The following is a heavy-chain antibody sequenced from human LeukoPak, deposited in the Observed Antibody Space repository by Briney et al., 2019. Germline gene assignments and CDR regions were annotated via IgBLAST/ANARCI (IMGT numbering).Heavy chain of an antibody. Sequence: ASVKVSCKASGYTFTSYGINWVRQAPGQGLEWMGWISAYNGNTNYTQKLQDRVTMTTDTSTRTAYMELRSLRSDDTAVYYCARDEWGLDYYDSSGYFDYWGQGTLVTVSS. CDR3: ARDEWGLDYYDSSGYFDY. CDR1: GYTFTSYG. J-gene: IGHJ4*02. CDR2: ISAYNGNT. V-gene: IGHV1-18*01. D-gene: IGHD3-22*01.